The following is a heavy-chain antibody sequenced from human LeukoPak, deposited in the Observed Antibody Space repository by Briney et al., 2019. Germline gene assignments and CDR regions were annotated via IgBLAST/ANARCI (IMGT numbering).Heavy chain of an antibody. D-gene: IGHD6-19*01. CDR2: INHSGST. CDR3: ARGPGIAVAGSYWFDP. J-gene: IGHJ5*02. CDR1: GGSFSGYY. Sequence: SETLSLTCAVYGGSFSGYYWSWIRQPPGKGLEWIGEINHSGSTNYNPSLKSRVTISVDTSKNQFSLKLSSVTAADTAVYYCARGPGIAVAGSYWFDPWGQGTLVTFSS. V-gene: IGHV4-34*01.